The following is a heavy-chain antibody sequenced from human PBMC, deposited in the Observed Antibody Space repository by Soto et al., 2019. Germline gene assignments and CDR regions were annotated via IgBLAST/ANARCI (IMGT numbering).Heavy chain of an antibody. CDR3: ARADAFDV. V-gene: IGHV4-59*01. Sequence: QVQLQESGPGLVKPSETLSLTCAVSGASISSYYWSWIRQSPGGGLEWIGYIYQGGMTMYNPSLKSRVTISRDTSKNQFSLRLNSVTAADTAVYYCARADAFDVWGQGTVVTVSS. CDR2: IYQGGMT. J-gene: IGHJ3*01. CDR1: GASISSYY.